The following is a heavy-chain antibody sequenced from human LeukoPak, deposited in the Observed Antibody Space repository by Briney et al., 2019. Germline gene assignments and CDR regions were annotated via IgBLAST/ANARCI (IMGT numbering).Heavy chain of an antibody. CDR1: GGTFSSYT. Sequence: SVKVSCXASGGTFSSYTISWVRQAHGQGLEWMARIIPILGIANYAQKFQGRVTITADKSTSTAYMELSSLRSEDTAVYYCAQITDGYCSSTSCYTFDYWGQGTLVTVSS. J-gene: IGHJ4*02. D-gene: IGHD2-2*02. V-gene: IGHV1-69*02. CDR3: AQITDGYCSSTSCYTFDY. CDR2: IIPILGIA.